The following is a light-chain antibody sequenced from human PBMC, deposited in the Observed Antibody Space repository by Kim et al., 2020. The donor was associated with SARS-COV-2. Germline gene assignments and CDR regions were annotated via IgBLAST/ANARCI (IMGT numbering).Light chain of an antibody. CDR3: LQHNSYPPT. V-gene: IGKV1-17*03. CDR1: QGISNV. J-gene: IGKJ1*01. CDR2: GTS. Sequence: DIQMTQSPSAMSASVGDSVTITCRASQGISNVLDWFQQKPGKVPKRLIYGTSYLQSGVPSRFSGSGSGTEFTLTISGLQPEDFATYYCLQHNSYPPTFGQGTKV.